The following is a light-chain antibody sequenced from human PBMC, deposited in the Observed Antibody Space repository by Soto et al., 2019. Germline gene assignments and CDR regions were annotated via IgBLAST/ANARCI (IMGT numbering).Light chain of an antibody. Sequence: MQLTQAPYSLSASVGARLTITCRASQGISNYLARYQQKPGKAPKLLIYAASTLQSGVPSRFTGSGSGTDFTLTFSRLQPEDFASYYCPQLHSYPRTFGQGTRLEIK. CDR2: AAS. CDR3: PQLHSYPRT. V-gene: IGKV1-9*01. J-gene: IGKJ5*01. CDR1: QGISNY.